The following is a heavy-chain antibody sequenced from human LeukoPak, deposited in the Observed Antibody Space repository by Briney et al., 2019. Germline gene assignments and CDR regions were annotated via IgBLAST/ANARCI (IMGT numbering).Heavy chain of an antibody. Sequence: SETLSLTCTVSGGSISSSSYYWGWIRQPPGKGLEWIGSIYYSGSTYYNPSLKSRVTISVDTSKNQSSLKLSSVTAADTAVYYCASKGTIFWYFDYWGQGTLVTVSS. J-gene: IGHJ4*02. CDR3: ASKGTIFWYFDY. D-gene: IGHD3-9*01. CDR2: IYYSGST. CDR1: GGSISSSSYY. V-gene: IGHV4-39*07.